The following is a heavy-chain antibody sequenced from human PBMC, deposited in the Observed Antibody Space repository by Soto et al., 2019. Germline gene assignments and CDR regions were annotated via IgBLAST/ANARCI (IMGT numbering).Heavy chain of an antibody. V-gene: IGHV4-34*01. CDR1: GGSFRGYY. Sequence: PSETLSRTCSVYGGSFRGYYSSWIRHPPGMGREWIGEINHSGSTNYNPSLKSRVTISVDTSKNQFSLKLSSVTAADTAVYSCARKFRTGTTNSLDYWGQGTLVTVSS. CDR2: INHSGST. CDR3: ARKFRTGTTNSLDY. J-gene: IGHJ4*02. D-gene: IGHD1-7*01.